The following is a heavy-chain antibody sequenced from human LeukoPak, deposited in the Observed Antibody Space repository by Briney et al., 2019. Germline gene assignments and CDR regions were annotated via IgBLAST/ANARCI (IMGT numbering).Heavy chain of an antibody. J-gene: IGHJ3*02. CDR3: ARDGDRDGYNLWAFDI. V-gene: IGHV3-48*03. Sequence: GGSLRLSCAASGFTFNSYEMNWVRQAPGKGLEWVSYISSSGSTIYYADSVKGRFTISRDNAKNSLYLQMNSLRAEDTAVYYCARDGDRDGYNLWAFDIWGQGTMVTVSS. CDR1: GFTFNSYE. D-gene: IGHD5-24*01. CDR2: ISSSGSTI.